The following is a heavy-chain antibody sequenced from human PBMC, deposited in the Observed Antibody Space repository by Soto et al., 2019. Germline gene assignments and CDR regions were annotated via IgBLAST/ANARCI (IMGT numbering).Heavy chain of an antibody. J-gene: IGHJ3*01. V-gene: IGHV3-48*04. D-gene: IGHD3-9*01. CDR1: GFTFSSYS. CDR2: ISSSSTTI. Sequence: GGSLRLSCVVTGFTFSSYSMNWVRQAPGKGLEWVSHISSSSTTIYYADSVKGRFTISRDNAKNSLYLQMNSLRAEDTAVYYYARVRYFDWVRAPLALPPWAIDVWGQGTMVTVSS. CDR3: ARVRYFDWVRAPLALPPWAIDV.